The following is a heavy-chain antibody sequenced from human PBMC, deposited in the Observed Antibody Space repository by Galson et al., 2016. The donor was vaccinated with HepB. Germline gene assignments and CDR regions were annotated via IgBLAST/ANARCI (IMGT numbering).Heavy chain of an antibody. D-gene: IGHD2-15*01. V-gene: IGHV1-24*01. CDR3: ATQLSISMLVVVAFDL. CDR2: VDPADGTT. Sequence: SVKVSCKVPGNTVTELPIHWVRQAPGKGPEWMGGVDPADGTTMHAQRFQGRVTMTEDTSTDTAYMELRSLTSEDTAVYYCATQLSISMLVVVAFDLWGQGTLVLVSA. J-gene: IGHJ4*02. CDR1: GNTVTELP.